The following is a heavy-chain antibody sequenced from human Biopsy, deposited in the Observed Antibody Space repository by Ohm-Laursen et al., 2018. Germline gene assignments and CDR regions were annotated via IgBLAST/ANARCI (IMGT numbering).Heavy chain of an antibody. CDR1: GLTFSDHY. J-gene: IGHJ4*02. CDR3: ARMFARLGACSGGSCYPGDDY. Sequence: SLRLSCAASGLTFSDHYMEWVRQAPGRGLEWVGRSRNKANGYTTEYAASVKGRFTISRDESETSMYLQMSGLKTEDTAVYYCARMFARLGACSGGSCYPGDDYWGQGTLVTVSS. CDR2: SRNKANGYTT. V-gene: IGHV3-72*01. D-gene: IGHD2-15*01.